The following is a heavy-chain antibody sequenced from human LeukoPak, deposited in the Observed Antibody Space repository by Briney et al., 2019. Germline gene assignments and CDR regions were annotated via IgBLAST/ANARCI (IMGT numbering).Heavy chain of an antibody. CDR3: ARDYGGSSPFDY. D-gene: IGHD4-23*01. V-gene: IGHV3-23*01. J-gene: IGHJ4*02. Sequence: GGSLRLSCAASGFTFSSYGMSWVRQAPGKGLEWVSAISGSGVSTYYADSVKGRFTISRDNAKNSLYLHMNSLRAEDTAVYYCARDYGGSSPFDYWGQGTLVTVSS. CDR2: ISGSGVST. CDR1: GFTFSSYG.